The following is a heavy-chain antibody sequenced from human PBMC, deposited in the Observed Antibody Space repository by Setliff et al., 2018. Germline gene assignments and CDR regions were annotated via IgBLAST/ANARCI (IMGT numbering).Heavy chain of an antibody. J-gene: IGHJ5*02. Sequence: GGSLRLSCAASGFTFSSYSMNWVRQAPGKGREWVSSISSSSSYIYYAHSVKGRFTISRDNAKNSLYLQMNSLRAEDTAVYYCARAPSTRGYSGYDSWGQGTLVTVSS. D-gene: IGHD5-12*01. CDR3: ARAPSTRGYSGYDS. CDR2: ISSSSSYI. CDR1: GFTFSSYS. V-gene: IGHV3-21*01.